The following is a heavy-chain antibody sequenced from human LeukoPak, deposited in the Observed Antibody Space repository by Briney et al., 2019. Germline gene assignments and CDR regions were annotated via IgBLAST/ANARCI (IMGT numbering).Heavy chain of an antibody. Sequence: SGGSLRLSRAASGFTFSDYWMSWVRQAPGKGLEWVATTKQDASEKYYVDSVKGRFTISRDNVKNSLFFQMNSLRAEDTAVYYCACSGRGPFDAWGQGTMVTVSS. CDR1: GFTFSDYW. V-gene: IGHV3-7*01. D-gene: IGHD6-19*01. CDR3: ACSGRGPFDA. CDR2: TKQDASEK. J-gene: IGHJ3*01.